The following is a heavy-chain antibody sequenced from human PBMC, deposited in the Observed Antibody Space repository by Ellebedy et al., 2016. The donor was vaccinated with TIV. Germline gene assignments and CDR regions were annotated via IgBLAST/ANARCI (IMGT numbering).Heavy chain of an antibody. CDR3: AGRFFDC. CDR1: GFTFSSYA. CDR2: ISGSGGST. J-gene: IGHJ4*02. V-gene: IGHV3-23*01. Sequence: GESLKISXAASGFTFSSYAMSWVRQAPGKGLEWVSAISGSGGSTYYADSVKGRFTISRDNTKNSLYLQMNSLTAEDTAVYYCAGRFFDCWGQGTLVTVSS.